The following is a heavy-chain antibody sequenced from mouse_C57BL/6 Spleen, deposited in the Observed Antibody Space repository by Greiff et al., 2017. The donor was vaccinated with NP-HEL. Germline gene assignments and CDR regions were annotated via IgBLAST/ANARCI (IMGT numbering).Heavy chain of an antibody. CDR3: AREGAYYSNYVFAY. Sequence: DVQLQESGPGLVKPSQSLSLTCSVTGYSITSGYYWNWIRQFPGNKLEWMGYISYDGSNNYNPSLKNRISITRDTSKNQFFLKLNSVTTEDTATYYCAREGAYYSNYVFAYWGQGTLVTVSA. D-gene: IGHD2-5*01. CDR2: ISYDGSN. V-gene: IGHV3-6*01. CDR1: GYSITSGYY. J-gene: IGHJ3*01.